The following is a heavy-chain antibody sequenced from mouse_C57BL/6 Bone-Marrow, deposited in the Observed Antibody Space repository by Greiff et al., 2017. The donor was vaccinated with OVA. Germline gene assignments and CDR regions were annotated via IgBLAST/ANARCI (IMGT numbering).Heavy chain of an antibody. CDR2: IHPNSGST. CDR1: GYTFTSYW. V-gene: IGHV1-64*01. D-gene: IGHD1-3*01. CDR3: ARPPVGRYYAMDY. J-gene: IGHJ4*01. Sequence: VQLQQPGAELVKPGASVKLSCKASGYTFTSYWMHWVKQRPGQGLEWIGMIHPNSGSTNYNEKFKSKATLSVDKSSSTAYMQLSSLTSKDSAVYYCARPPVGRYYAMDYWGQGTSVTVSS.